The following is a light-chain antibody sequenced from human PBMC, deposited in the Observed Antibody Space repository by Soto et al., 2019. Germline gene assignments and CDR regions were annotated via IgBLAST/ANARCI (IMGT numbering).Light chain of an antibody. Sequence: EIVLTLSPATLSLSPGERATLSCRASQSVSSHLAWYQQKPGQSPRLLIYDASNRATGIPARFSGSGSGTDFTLTISSLEPEDFAFYFCQQRSHWPTFGQGTKVDI. CDR1: QSVSSH. CDR2: DAS. CDR3: QQRSHWPT. J-gene: IGKJ1*01. V-gene: IGKV3-11*01.